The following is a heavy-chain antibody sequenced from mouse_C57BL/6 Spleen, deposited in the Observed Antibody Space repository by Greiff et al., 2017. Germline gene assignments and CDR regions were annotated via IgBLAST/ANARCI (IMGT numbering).Heavy chain of an antibody. CDR2: IHPNSGST. J-gene: IGHJ1*03. CDR1: GYTFTSYW. V-gene: IGHV1-64*01. D-gene: IGHD2-5*01. CDR3: ARDSNYWYFDV. Sequence: QVQLQQPGAELVKPGASVKLSCKASGYTFTSYWMHWVKQRPGQGLEWIGMIHPNSGSTNYNEKFKSKATLTVDKSSSPAYMQLSSLTSEDSAVYYCARDSNYWYFDVWGTGTTVTVSS.